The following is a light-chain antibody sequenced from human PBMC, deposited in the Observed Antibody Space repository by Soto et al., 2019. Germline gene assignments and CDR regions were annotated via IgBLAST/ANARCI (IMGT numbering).Light chain of an antibody. Sequence: IQMTQSPATLSASVVYRVSITCRASHNIERWMAWYQQKPGKAPSLLIFDASTLHSGVPSRFSGSGSGTDFTLTISSLQPDDFATYYCQQFAISTTFGQGTKVDIK. CDR1: HNIERW. CDR3: QQFAISTT. CDR2: DAS. V-gene: IGKV1-5*01. J-gene: IGKJ1*01.